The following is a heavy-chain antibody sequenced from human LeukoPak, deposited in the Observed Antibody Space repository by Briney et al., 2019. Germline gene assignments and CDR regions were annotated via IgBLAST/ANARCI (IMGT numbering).Heavy chain of an antibody. J-gene: IGHJ3*02. CDR2: IHHSRST. CDR1: GGSFSGYY. V-gene: IGHV4-34*01. Sequence: SETLSLTCAVYGGSFSGYYWGWVRQPPGKGLEWIGSIHHSRSTYYNPSLKSRVIISVDTSKNQVSLKLSSVTAADTAVYYCAREGYGSGPPPNAFDIWGQGTMVTVSS. D-gene: IGHD3-10*01. CDR3: AREGYGSGPPPNAFDI.